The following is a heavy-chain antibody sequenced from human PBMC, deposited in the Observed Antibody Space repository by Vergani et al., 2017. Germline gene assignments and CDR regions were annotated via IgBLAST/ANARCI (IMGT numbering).Heavy chain of an antibody. CDR3: GRVADFYGLVSRLLDL. CDR2: MYHSGST. J-gene: IGHJ5*02. V-gene: IGHV4-59*01. CDR1: GGSMSGYY. D-gene: IGHD3-10*01. Sequence: QVRLQESGPGLVKPSETLSLTCSVLGGSMSGYYWSWIRQPPGKELEWIGYMYHSGSTNYNPALETRVTISGDTSKNQFSLKLNSVTAADTAVYYCGRVADFYGLVSRLLDLWGQGILVTVSS.